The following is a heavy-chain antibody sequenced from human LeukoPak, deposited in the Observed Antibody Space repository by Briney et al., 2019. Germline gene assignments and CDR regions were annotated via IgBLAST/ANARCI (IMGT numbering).Heavy chain of an antibody. CDR3: ARITDWNDLDY. CDR2: INPNSAAS. V-gene: IGHV1-2*06. D-gene: IGHD1-1*01. CDR1: GYGFSGHY. J-gene: IGHJ4*02. Sequence: WASVKVSCKASGYGFSGHYIHWVRQAPGQGLEWMGQINPNSAASHYAQKFQDRVTMTSDTSINMAYMELRSLRSDDTAVYYCARITDWNDLDYWGQGTLVTVSS.